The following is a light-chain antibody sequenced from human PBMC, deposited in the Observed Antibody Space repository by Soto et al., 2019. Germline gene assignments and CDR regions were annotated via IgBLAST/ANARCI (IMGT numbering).Light chain of an antibody. J-gene: IGKJ3*01. V-gene: IGKV3-20*01. CDR2: GTS. CDR3: HQYGSPPFT. Sequence: EIVLTQSPGTLSLSPGERGTLSCRASRSLSSTYLAWYQQKPGQAPRLLIYGTSNRATGIPDRFSGSESGTDFTLTISRLEPEDVAVYYCHQYGSPPFTFGPGTKVDIK. CDR1: RSLSSTY.